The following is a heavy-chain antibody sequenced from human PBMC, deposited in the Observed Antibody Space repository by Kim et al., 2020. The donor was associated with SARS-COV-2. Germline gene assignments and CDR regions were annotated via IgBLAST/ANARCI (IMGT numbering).Heavy chain of an antibody. CDR3: ARVHGCSGGSCYYYYYGMDV. V-gene: IGHV2-26*01. D-gene: IGHD2-15*01. Sequence: SGPTLVNPTETLTLTCTVSGFSLSNARMGVSWIRQPPGKALEWLAHIFSNDEKFYSTSLKSRLTISKDTSKSQVVLTMTNMDPVDTATYYCARVHGCSGGSCYYYYYGMDVWGHGTTVTVSS. CDR2: IFSNDEK. CDR1: GFSLSNARMG. J-gene: IGHJ6*02.